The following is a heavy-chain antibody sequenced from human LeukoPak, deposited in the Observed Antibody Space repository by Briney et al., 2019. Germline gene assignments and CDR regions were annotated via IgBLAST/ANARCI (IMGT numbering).Heavy chain of an antibody. V-gene: IGHV3-33*01. CDR2: IWYDGNNK. CDR3: ARSTSSEYDIYHFDY. CDR1: GFTFSSYG. D-gene: IGHD3-9*01. Sequence: PGRSLRLSCAASGFTFSSYGMHWVRPAPGKGLEWVAVIWYDGNNKYYADSVKGRFTISRDNSKNTLYLQMNSLRAEDTAVYYCARSTSSEYDIYHFDYWGQGTLVTVSS. J-gene: IGHJ4*02.